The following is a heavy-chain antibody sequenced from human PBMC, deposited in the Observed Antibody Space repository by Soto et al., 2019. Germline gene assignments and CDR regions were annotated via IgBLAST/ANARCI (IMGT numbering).Heavy chain of an antibody. Sequence: EVQLVESGGGLVKPGGSLRLSCAASGFTFSNAWMSWVRQAPGKGLEWVGGIKSKTDGGTTDYAAPVKGRFTISRDGSKNTLYLQINSMKAEDTAVYYCTPLPLYSGYEEGYDYWGQGTLVTVSS. CDR1: GFTFSNAW. D-gene: IGHD5-12*01. CDR2: IKSKTDGGTT. CDR3: TPLPLYSGYEEGYDY. J-gene: IGHJ4*02. V-gene: IGHV3-15*01.